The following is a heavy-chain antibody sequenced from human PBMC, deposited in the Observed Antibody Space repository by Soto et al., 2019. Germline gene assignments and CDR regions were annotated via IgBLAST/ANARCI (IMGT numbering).Heavy chain of an antibody. D-gene: IGHD3-3*01. V-gene: IGHV3-23*01. CDR1: GFTFSSYA. CDR2: ISGSGGST. CDR3: ARDTEVRFLEWLLPAAPFDY. Sequence: GGSLRLSCAASGFTFSSYAMSWVRQAPGKGLEWVSAISGSGGSTYYADSVKGRFTISRDNSKNTLYLRMNSLRAEDTAVYYCARDTEVRFLEWLLPAAPFDYWGQGTLVTVSS. J-gene: IGHJ4*02.